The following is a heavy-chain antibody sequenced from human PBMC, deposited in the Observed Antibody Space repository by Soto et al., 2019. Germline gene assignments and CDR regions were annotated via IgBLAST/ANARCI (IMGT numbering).Heavy chain of an antibody. CDR1: GGSISSYY. D-gene: IGHD3-10*01. Sequence: PSETLSLTCTVSGGSISSYYWSWIRQPPGKGLEWIGYIYYSGSTNYNPSLKSRVTISVDTSKNQFSLKLSSVTAADTAVYYCAASITMVRGGYYGMDVWGQGTTVTVSS. CDR2: IYYSGST. V-gene: IGHV4-59*08. CDR3: AASITMVRGGYYGMDV. J-gene: IGHJ6*02.